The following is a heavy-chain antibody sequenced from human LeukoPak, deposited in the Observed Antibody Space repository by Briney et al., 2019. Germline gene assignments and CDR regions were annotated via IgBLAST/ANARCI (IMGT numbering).Heavy chain of an antibody. CDR2: IGSSGGST. CDR3: AKVFRDGYNYPFDY. J-gene: IGHJ4*02. CDR1: GFTSSNYA. V-gene: IGHV3-23*01. Sequence: GGSLRLSCAASGFTSSNYAMNWVRQAPGKGLEWVSTIGSSGGSTYYADSVKGRFTISRDNSKNTLYLQMNSLRAEDTAVYYCAKVFRDGYNYPFDYWGQGTQVTVSS. D-gene: IGHD5-24*01.